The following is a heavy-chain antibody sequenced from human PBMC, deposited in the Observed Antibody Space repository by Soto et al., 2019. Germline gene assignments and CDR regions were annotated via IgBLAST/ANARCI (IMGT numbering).Heavy chain of an antibody. J-gene: IGHJ4*02. D-gene: IGHD6-6*01. V-gene: IGHV3-23*01. CDR3: AKASPGVGIAARRIEAPVDY. Sequence: SLRLSCAASGFTFSSYAMSWVRQAPGKGLEWVSAISGSGGSTYYADSVKGRFTISRDNSKNTLYLQMNGLRAEDTAVYYCAKASPGVGIAARRIEAPVDYWGQGTLVTVSS. CDR1: GFTFSSYA. CDR2: ISGSGGST.